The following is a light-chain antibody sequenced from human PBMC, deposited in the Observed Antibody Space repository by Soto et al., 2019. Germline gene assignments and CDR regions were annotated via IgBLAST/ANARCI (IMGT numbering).Light chain of an antibody. J-gene: IGKJ1*01. Sequence: DTQMSQSPSSLSASVGYRVTITCRSSQGIRNYLGWYQQKPGKAPKRLIYAVSSLRSGVPSRFSGSGSGTEFTLTISSLQHEDFATYYCLQHNSSPRTFGPGTKADIK. V-gene: IGKV1-17*01. CDR2: AVS. CDR1: QGIRNY. CDR3: LQHNSSPRT.